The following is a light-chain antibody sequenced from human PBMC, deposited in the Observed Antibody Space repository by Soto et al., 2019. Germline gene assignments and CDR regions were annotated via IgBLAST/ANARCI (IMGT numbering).Light chain of an antibody. CDR1: QSVTSNY. CDR2: GAS. Sequence: EIVLTQSPATLSLSPGERATLSCRASQSVTSNYLAWFQQKPGQAPRLLIYGASNRATGIPDRFSGSGSGTDFTLTISSLQSEDFAVYYCQQYNNWQTFGQGTKVEIK. V-gene: IGKV3D-20*02. CDR3: QQYNNWQT. J-gene: IGKJ1*01.